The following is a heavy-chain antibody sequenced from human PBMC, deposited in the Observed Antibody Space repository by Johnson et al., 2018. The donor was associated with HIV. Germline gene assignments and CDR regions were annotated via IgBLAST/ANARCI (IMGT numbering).Heavy chain of an antibody. J-gene: IGHJ3*02. CDR1: GFTFSSYG. V-gene: IGHV3-30*02. CDR2: IRYDGSYK. Sequence: QVQLVESGGGVVQPGGSLRLSCAASGFTFSSYGMHWVHQAPGKGLEWVAFIRYDGSYKYYADSVKGRFTISRDNSKNTLYLHMSSLRLEDTAVYYCAKGQVARGAFDIWGQGTTVTVSS. CDR3: AKGQVARGAFDI.